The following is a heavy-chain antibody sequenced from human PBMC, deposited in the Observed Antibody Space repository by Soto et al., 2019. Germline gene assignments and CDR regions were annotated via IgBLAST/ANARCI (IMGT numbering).Heavy chain of an antibody. V-gene: IGHV1-18*04. D-gene: IGHD2-2*01. CDR3: ARDSGIVVVPAAPGVYYYYGMDV. CDR2: ISAYNGNT. J-gene: IGHJ6*04. CDR1: GYTFTSYG. Sequence: ASVKVSCKASGYTFTSYGISWVRQAPGQGLEWMGWISAYNGNTNYAQKLQGRVTMTTDTSTSTAYMELRSLRSDDTAVYYCARDSGIVVVPAAPGVYYYYGMDVWGKGPTVAVPS.